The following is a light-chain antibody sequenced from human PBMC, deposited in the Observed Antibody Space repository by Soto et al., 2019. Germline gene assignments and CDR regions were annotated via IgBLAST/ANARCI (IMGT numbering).Light chain of an antibody. CDR1: SSDVGGYDY. Sequence: QSVLTQPASVSGSPGQSVTISCTGTSSDVGGYDYVSWYQQHPGKAPKLMIYEVTIRPSGVSDRLSGSKSGNTASLTVSGLQAEDEADYYCSSYTGGNPSYVFGTGTKVTVL. CDR2: EVT. V-gene: IGLV2-8*01. J-gene: IGLJ1*01. CDR3: SSYTGGNPSYV.